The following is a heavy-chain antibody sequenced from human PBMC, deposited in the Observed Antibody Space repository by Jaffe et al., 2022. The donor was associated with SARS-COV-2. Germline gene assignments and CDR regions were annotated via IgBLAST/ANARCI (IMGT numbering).Heavy chain of an antibody. CDR1: GFTFGDYA. CDR2: IRSKAYGGTT. Sequence: EVQLVESGGGLVKPGRSLRLSCTASGFTFGDYAMSWFRQAPGKGLEWVGFIRSKAYGGTTEYAASVKGRFTISRDDSKSIAYLQMNSLKTEDTAVYYCTRDYRNYYYGMDVWGQGTTVTVSS. D-gene: IGHD4-4*01. CDR3: TRDYRNYYYGMDV. J-gene: IGHJ6*02. V-gene: IGHV3-49*05.